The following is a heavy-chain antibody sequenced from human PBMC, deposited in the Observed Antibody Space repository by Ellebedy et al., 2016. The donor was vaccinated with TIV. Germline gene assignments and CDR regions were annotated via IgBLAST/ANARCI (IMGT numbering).Heavy chain of an antibody. V-gene: IGHV3-66*01. Sequence: GGSLRLSCEASGIIVSDYFMNWVRQAPGKGLEWVSVLYPDGKTNYTDSVNGRFIVSRDSSMNTLYLQMNSLTAEDTALYYCARDPGGGGDFADNWFDPWGQGTLVTVSA. CDR2: LYPDGKT. J-gene: IGHJ5*02. CDR1: GIIVSDYF. D-gene: IGHD2-21*01. CDR3: ARDPGGGGDFADNWFDP.